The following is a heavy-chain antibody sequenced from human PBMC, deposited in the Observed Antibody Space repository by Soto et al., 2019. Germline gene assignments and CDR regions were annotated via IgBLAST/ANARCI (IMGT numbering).Heavy chain of an antibody. CDR3: AKDRDGAAVGPTKFYSMDV. CDR1: GFTFSSYA. V-gene: IGHV3-23*01. Sequence: EVQLLESGGGLVQPGGSLRLSCAASGFTFSSYAMSWVRQAPGKGLEWVSVISGSGDSTYYADSVRGRFTISRDNSKNTLYLQMNSLRAEDTAVYYCAKDRDGAAVGPTKFYSMDVWGQGTTVTVSS. CDR2: ISGSGDST. J-gene: IGHJ6*02. D-gene: IGHD6-13*01.